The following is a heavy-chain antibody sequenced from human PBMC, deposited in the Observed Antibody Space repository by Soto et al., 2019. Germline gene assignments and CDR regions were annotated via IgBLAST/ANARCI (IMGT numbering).Heavy chain of an antibody. V-gene: IGHV3-23*01. J-gene: IGHJ4*01. CDR1: GFTFISYA. CDR2: ISGSGGST. D-gene: IGHD2-15*01. Sequence: GGAQRLSCEASGFTFISYAISWVRQAPGKGLEWVSAISGSGGSTYYADSVKGRFTISRDNSKNTLYLQMNSLRAEDTAVYYCAKDNNVLLVDATLDYWVHGMLVSDSS. CDR3: AKDNNVLLVDATLDY.